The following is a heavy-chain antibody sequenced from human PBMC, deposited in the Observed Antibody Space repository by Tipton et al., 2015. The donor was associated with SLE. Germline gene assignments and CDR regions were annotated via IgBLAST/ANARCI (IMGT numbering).Heavy chain of an antibody. V-gene: IGHV3-73*01. CDR2: IRRKANNYAT. CDR3: TSALQWLIAFDV. Sequence: GSLRLSCAASGFTFSGSAMHWVRQASGKGLEWVGRIRRKANNYATTYAASVKGRFTISRDDSKNTAYLQMNSLKTEDTAVYYCTSALQWLIAFDVWGQGTMVTVSS. J-gene: IGHJ3*01. D-gene: IGHD6-19*01. CDR1: GFTFSGSA.